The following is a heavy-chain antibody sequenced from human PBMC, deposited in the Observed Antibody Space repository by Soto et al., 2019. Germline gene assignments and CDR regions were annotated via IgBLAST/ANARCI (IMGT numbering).Heavy chain of an antibody. Sequence: HEHLVQSGAEVKRPGASLKVSGKASGYSFTGYYIHWVRMAPGQGLEWMGWINPASGATNYAQNFQGRVTLTSDTSISTASMDLTSLTSDDTAVYYCARGDYGTGGYPFPYFDYWGQGTLVIVSS. CDR2: INPASGAT. D-gene: IGHD2-8*02. CDR1: GYSFTGYY. J-gene: IGHJ4*02. V-gene: IGHV1-2*02. CDR3: ARGDYGTGGYPFPYFDY.